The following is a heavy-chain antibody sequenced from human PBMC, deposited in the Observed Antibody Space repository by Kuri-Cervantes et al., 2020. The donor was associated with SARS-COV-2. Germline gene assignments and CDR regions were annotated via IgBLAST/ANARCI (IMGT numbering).Heavy chain of an antibody. CDR3: ARESMIVVETGNFDY. CDR2: IWYDGSNK. J-gene: IGHJ4*02. CDR1: GFTFSSYG. V-gene: IGHV3-33*01. Sequence: LSLTCAASGFTFSSYGMHWVRQAPGKGLEWVAVIWYDGSNKYYADSVKGRFTISRDNSKNTLYLQMNSLRAEDTAVYYCARESMIVVETGNFDYWGQGTLVTVSS. D-gene: IGHD3-22*01.